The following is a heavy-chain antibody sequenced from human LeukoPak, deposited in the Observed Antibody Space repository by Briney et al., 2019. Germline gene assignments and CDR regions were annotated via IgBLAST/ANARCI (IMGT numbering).Heavy chain of an antibody. J-gene: IGHJ4*02. CDR2: INQDGSGK. D-gene: IGHD1-26*01. Sequence: PGGSLRLSCAASGFTLSSYWMTWVRQAPGKGLAWVANINQDGSGKYYVDSVKGRFTISRDNAKNSLYLQMNSLRAEDTAVYYCARDSGRREDYWGQGTLVTVSS. CDR1: GFTLSSYW. V-gene: IGHV3-7*01. CDR3: ARDSGRREDY.